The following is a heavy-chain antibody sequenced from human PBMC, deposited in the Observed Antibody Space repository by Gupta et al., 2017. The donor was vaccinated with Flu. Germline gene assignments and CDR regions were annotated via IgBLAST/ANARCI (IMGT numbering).Heavy chain of an antibody. Sequence: EVQLVESGGGFVQPGGSLRHSCAASGFTLSSYWMHWVRQVPGKGLVWVSCINRDGSSPSYAAAVKGRFTISRDNDKNTLYLKMSSLRAEDTAVYNCARGQRHGMDVWGQGTTVTVSS. J-gene: IGHJ6*02. D-gene: IGHD2-2*01. CDR3: ARGQRHGMDV. V-gene: IGHV3-74*01. CDR2: INRDGSSP. CDR1: GFTLSSYW.